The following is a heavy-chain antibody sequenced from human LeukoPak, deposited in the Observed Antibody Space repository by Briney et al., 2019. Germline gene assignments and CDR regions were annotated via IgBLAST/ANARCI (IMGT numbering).Heavy chain of an antibody. Sequence: GGSLRLSCAASGFTFSDYHMSWIRQAPGKGLEWVSYISSSGSTIYYADSVKGRFTISRDNAKNSLYLQMNSLRAEDTAVYYCARDQFVRFLEWLPPEYYYYYGMDVWGQGTTVTVSS. CDR3: ARDQFVRFLEWLPPEYYYYYGMDV. J-gene: IGHJ6*02. D-gene: IGHD3-3*01. CDR2: ISSSGSTI. CDR1: GFTFSDYH. V-gene: IGHV3-11*01.